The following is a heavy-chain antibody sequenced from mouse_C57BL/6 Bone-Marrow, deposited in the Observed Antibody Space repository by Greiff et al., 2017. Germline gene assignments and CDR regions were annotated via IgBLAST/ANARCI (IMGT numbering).Heavy chain of an antibody. CDR1: GYTFTSYW. D-gene: IGHD1-1*01. Sequence: QVQLQQPGAELVKPGASVKLSCKASGYTFTSYWMHWVKQRPGRGLEWIGRIDPNSGGTKYNEKFKSKATLTVDKPSSTAYMQLSSLTSEDSAVYYCASSEDYYGSSYAYWGQGTLVTVSA. CDR3: ASSEDYYGSSYAY. V-gene: IGHV1-72*01. J-gene: IGHJ3*01. CDR2: IDPNSGGT.